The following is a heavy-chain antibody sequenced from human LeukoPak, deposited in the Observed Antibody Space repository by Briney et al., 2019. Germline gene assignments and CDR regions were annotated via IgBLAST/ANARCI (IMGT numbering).Heavy chain of an antibody. CDR3: ARLYCSSTSCYRFPARNDP. Sequence: ASVKVSCKASGYTFTGYYMHWVRQAPGQGLEWMGWINPNSGGTNYAQKFQGRVTMTRDTSISTAYMELSRLRSDDTAVYYCARLYCSSTSCYRFPARNDPWGQEPWSPSPQ. V-gene: IGHV1-2*02. J-gene: IGHJ5*02. CDR1: GYTFTGYY. D-gene: IGHD2-2*01. CDR2: INPNSGGT.